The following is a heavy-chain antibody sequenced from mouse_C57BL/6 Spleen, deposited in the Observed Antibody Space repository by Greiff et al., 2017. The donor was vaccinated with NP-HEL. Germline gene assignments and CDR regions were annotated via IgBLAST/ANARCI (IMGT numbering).Heavy chain of an antibody. Sequence: VKLVDSGPELVKPGASVKISCKASGYAFSSSWMNWVKQRPGKGLEWIGRIYPGDGDTNYNGKFKGKATLTADKSSSTAYMQLSSLTSEDSAVYFCAREGVYYFDYWGQGTTLTVSS. CDR1: GYAFSSSW. CDR3: AREGVYYFDY. J-gene: IGHJ2*01. V-gene: IGHV1-82*01. CDR2: IYPGDGDT.